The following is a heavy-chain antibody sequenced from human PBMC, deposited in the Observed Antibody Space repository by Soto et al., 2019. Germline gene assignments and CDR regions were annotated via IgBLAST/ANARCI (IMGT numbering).Heavy chain of an antibody. V-gene: IGHV4-39*01. CDR3: ARIRSSSWYRYYYGMDV. CDR2: IYYGGST. J-gene: IGHJ6*02. D-gene: IGHD6-13*01. Sequence: QLQLQESGPGLVKPSETLSLTCTVSGASISSSSYYWGWIRQPPGKGLEWIGSIYYGGSTYYNPSLKSLVTITVDTAKNQFSLKLSSGTAADTAVYYGARIRSSSWYRYYYGMDVWGQGTTVTVSS. CDR1: GASISSSSYY.